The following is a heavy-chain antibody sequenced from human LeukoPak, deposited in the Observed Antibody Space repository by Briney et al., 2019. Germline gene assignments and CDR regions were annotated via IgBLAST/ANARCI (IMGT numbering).Heavy chain of an antibody. D-gene: IGHD4-17*01. Sequence: ASVKVSCKASGYTFTSYGIGWVRQAPGQGLEWMGWISAYNGNTNYAQKLQGRVTMTTDTSTSTAYMELRSLRSDDTAVYYCARAPTVTTYGEYWFDPWGQGTLVTVSS. V-gene: IGHV1-18*01. CDR2: ISAYNGNT. CDR1: GYTFTSYG. CDR3: ARAPTVTTYGEYWFDP. J-gene: IGHJ5*02.